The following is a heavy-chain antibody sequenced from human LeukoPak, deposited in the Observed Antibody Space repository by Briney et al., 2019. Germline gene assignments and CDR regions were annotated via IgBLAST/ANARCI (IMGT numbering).Heavy chain of an antibody. CDR1: GFTFSSYW. D-gene: IGHD6-19*01. CDR3: VKDSSDWAFDY. V-gene: IGHV3-74*01. CDR2: INSDGSST. J-gene: IGHJ4*02. Sequence: GGSLRLSCAASGFTFSSYWMHWVRQAPGKGLVWVSRINSDGSSTSYADSVKGRFTVSRDNAKNTLYLQMNSLRADDTAVYYCVKDSSDWAFDYWGQGTLVTVSS.